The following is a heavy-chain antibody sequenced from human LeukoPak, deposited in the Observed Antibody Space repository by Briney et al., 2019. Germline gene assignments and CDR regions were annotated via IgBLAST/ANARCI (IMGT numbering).Heavy chain of an antibody. CDR2: INHSGNT. V-gene: IGHV4-34*04. Sequence: SETLSLTCAVYGGSFGGYYWSWIRQPPGKGLEWIGEINHSGNTNDNPSHKSRATISVDTSKNLFSLKLRSVTAADTAVYYCARVAAAGTDPGAFDMWGQGTMVTVSS. CDR3: ARVAAAGTDPGAFDM. J-gene: IGHJ3*02. CDR1: GGSFGGYY. D-gene: IGHD6-13*01.